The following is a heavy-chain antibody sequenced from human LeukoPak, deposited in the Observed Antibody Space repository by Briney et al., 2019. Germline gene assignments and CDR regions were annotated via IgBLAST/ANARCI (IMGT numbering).Heavy chain of an antibody. D-gene: IGHD3-10*01. CDR1: GYSFTSYW. CDR2: IYPGDSDT. J-gene: IGHJ4*02. CDR3: ARQIDGSGSYYKADY. Sequence: GGSLKISFKGSGYSFTSYWIGWVRPMPGKGLEWMGIIYPGDSDTRYSPSFQSQVTISADKSISTAYLQWSSPKASATAMYYCARQIDGSGSYYKADYWGQGTLVTVSS. V-gene: IGHV5-51*01.